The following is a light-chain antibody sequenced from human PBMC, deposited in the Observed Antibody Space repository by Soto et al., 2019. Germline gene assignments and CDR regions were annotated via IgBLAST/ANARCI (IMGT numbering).Light chain of an antibody. V-gene: IGKV3-20*01. Sequence: EFVLTQSPGTLSLSPGERATLSCRASQTVRNNYLAWYQQKPGRAPRLLIYDASSRATGIPDRFSGGGSGTDFTLTISRLEPDDFATYYCQQYNSYSPTFGQGTKVDVK. J-gene: IGKJ1*01. CDR3: QQYNSYSPT. CDR1: QTVRNNY. CDR2: DAS.